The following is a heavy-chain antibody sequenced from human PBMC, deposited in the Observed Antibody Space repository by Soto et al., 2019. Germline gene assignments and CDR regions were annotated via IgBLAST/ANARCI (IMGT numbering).Heavy chain of an antibody. J-gene: IGHJ5*02. CDR2: INHGGST. CDR3: ARVPDR. D-gene: IGHD2-2*01. Sequence: PSETLSLTSAISGGSISSNNWWTWVRQSPGKGLEWIGEINHGGSTNYNPSLKGRVTISVDTSKNQFSLKLSSVTAADTAVYYCARVPDRWGQGTLVTVSS. V-gene: IGHV4-4*02. CDR1: GGSISSNNW.